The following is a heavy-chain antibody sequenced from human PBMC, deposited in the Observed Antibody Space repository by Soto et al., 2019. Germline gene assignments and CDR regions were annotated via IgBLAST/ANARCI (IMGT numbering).Heavy chain of an antibody. CDR2: INSDGSST. CDR1: GFTFSSYA. J-gene: IGHJ6*02. V-gene: IGHV3-74*01. CDR3: VRRVVTARGSYYYGMDV. Sequence: PGGSLRLSCAASGFTFSSYAMNWVRQAPGKGLVWVSRINSDGSSTNYADSVKGRFSISRDNAKNTLYLQMNSLTAEDTAVYYSVRRVVTARGSYYYGMDVWGQGTTVTVSS. D-gene: IGHD2-21*02.